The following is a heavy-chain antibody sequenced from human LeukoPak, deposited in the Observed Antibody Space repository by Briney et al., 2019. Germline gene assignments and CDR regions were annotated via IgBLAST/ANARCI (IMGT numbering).Heavy chain of an antibody. D-gene: IGHD2-15*01. Sequence: SETLSLTCTFSGVSISSDGYYWGWVRQPPGKGLEWIGTIYYSGTYYNPSLKSRVTVSVDTSKNQFSLKLSTVTAADTAMYYCASIGGSRVFGDYWGQGILVTVSS. V-gene: IGHV4-39*01. CDR2: IYYSGT. CDR3: ASIGGSRVFGDY. J-gene: IGHJ4*02. CDR1: GVSISSDGYY.